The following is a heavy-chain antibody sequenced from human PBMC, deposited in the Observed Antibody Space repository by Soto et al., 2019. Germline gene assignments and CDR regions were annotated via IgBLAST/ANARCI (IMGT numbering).Heavy chain of an antibody. CDR1: GFTFSSYA. CDR2: ISGSGGST. Sequence: GGSLSLSCAASGFTFSSYAMSWVRQARGKGLEWVSAISGSGGSTYYADSVKGRFTISRDNSKNTLYLQMNSLRAEDTAVYYCASDKYCGGDCYLDAFDIWGQGTMVTV. V-gene: IGHV3-23*01. D-gene: IGHD2-21*02. J-gene: IGHJ3*02. CDR3: ASDKYCGGDCYLDAFDI.